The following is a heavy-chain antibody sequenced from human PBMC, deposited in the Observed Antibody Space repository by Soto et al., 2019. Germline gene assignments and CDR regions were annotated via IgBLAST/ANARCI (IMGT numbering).Heavy chain of an antibody. Sequence: GGSLKLSCAASGFTVSSNYMSWVRQAPGKGLQWVSVIYSVGSIYYADSVKGRFTISRDNAKNTLYLQMNSLRAEDTAVYYCARDQGYTYGYGYWGQGTLVTVSS. CDR2: IYSVGSI. J-gene: IGHJ4*02. CDR3: ARDQGYTYGYGY. D-gene: IGHD5-18*01. CDR1: GFTVSSNY. V-gene: IGHV3-53*01.